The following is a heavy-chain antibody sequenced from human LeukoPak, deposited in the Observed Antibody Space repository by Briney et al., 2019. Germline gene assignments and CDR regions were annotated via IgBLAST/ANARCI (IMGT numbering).Heavy chain of an antibody. V-gene: IGHV4-59*01. D-gene: IGHD2-2*01. Sequence: PSETLSLTCAVYGGSFSGYYWSWIRQPPGKGLEWIGYIYYSGSTNYNPSLKSRVTISVDTSKNQFSLKLSSVTAADTAVYYCARLPQYCSSTSCPDYWGQGTLVTVSS. CDR3: ARLPQYCSSTSCPDY. CDR2: IYYSGST. CDR1: GGSFSGYY. J-gene: IGHJ4*02.